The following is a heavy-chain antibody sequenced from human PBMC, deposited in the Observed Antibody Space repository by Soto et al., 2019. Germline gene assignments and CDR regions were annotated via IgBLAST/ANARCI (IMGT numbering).Heavy chain of an antibody. Sequence: GGSLRLSCAASGFTFSSYAIHWVRQAPGKGLEWVAVISYDGSSKYNSDSVKGPFTISRDKSKNTVYLQMHSLTVEDTAVYYCARDAVAMDYWGRGTLVTVSS. CDR2: ISYDGSSK. D-gene: IGHD6-19*01. CDR1: GFTFSSYA. J-gene: IGHJ4*02. V-gene: IGHV3-30-3*01. CDR3: ARDAVAMDY.